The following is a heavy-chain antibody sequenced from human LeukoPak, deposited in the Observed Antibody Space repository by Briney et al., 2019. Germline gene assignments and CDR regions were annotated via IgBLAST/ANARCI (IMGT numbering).Heavy chain of an antibody. CDR1: GFTFSSYA. CDR3: AREPSGGQAYFDY. Sequence: GGSLRLSCAASGFTFSSYAMHWVRQAPGKGLEYVSAISSNGGSTYYANSVKGRFTISRDNSKNTLYLQMGSLRAEDMAVYYCAREPSGGQAYFDYWGQGTLVTVSS. CDR2: ISSNGGST. D-gene: IGHD3-10*01. V-gene: IGHV3-64*01. J-gene: IGHJ4*02.